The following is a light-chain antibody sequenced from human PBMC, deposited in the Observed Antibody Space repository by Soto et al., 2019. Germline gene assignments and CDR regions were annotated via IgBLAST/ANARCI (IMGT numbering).Light chain of an antibody. CDR3: SSYTSSDTPYV. J-gene: IGLJ1*01. CDR1: SSDVGDYKY. Sequence: QSALTQPASVSGSPGQSITISCTGTSSDVGDYKYVSWYQQHPDNAPKLIIFVNSNRPSGISNRFSASKSGNTASLTISGLQAEDEADYYCSSYTSSDTPYVFGTGTKLTVL. V-gene: IGLV2-14*01. CDR2: VNS.